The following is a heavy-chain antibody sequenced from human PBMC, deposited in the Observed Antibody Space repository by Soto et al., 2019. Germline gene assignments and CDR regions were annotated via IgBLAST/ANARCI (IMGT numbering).Heavy chain of an antibody. J-gene: IGHJ4*02. CDR3: ARAQSSGNYYSDY. CDR1: GFTFSSYS. Sequence: PGGSLRLSCAASGFTFSSYSMNWVRQAPGKGLEWVSSISSSSSYIYYADSVKGRFTISRDNSKNTLYLQMNSLRAEDTAVYYCARAQSSGNYYSDYWGQGTLVTVSS. V-gene: IGHV3-21*01. CDR2: ISSSSSYI. D-gene: IGHD1-26*01.